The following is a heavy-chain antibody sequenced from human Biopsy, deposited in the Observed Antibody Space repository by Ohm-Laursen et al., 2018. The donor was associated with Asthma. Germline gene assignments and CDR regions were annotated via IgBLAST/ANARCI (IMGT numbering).Heavy chain of an antibody. J-gene: IGHJ6*02. V-gene: IGHV1-69*01. CDR1: GGTFSNFA. Sequence: GSSAKVSCKAPGGTFSNFAISWVRQAPGQGLEWLGGIMTVFGTTNYAQKLQGRVTITADESTSTAYMEVNSLRSEDTAIYYCARCQVGYSSGWSLLLKKIYYSGMDVWGQGTAVTVSS. D-gene: IGHD6-19*01. CDR3: ARCQVGYSSGWSLLLKKIYYSGMDV. CDR2: IMTVFGTT.